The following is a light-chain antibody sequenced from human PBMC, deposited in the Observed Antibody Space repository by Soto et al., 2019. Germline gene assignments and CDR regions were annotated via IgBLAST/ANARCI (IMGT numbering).Light chain of an antibody. CDR1: QSLVSSDGTTY. CDR3: MQGTHWPWT. Sequence: DVVMTQSPLSLPVTLGQPASISCRSSQSLVSSDGTTYLIWFQQRSGQSPRRLIYKVSNRDSGVPDRSSGSESGTEFTLEISRVEAEDVGVYYCMQGTHWPWTFGQGTKVEIK. V-gene: IGKV2-30*01. J-gene: IGKJ1*01. CDR2: KVS.